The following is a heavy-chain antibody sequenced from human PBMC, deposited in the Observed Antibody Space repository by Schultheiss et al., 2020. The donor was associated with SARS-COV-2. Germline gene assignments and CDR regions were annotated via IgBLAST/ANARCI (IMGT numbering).Heavy chain of an antibody. J-gene: IGHJ4*02. V-gene: IGHV3-48*01. Sequence: GESLKISCAASGFTFSDYSMNCLRQAPGKGLEWVSYISSSSSTIYYADSVKGRFTISRDNSKNTLYLQMNSLRAEDTAVYYCARDFFDSSGYYLDYWGQGTLVTVSS. D-gene: IGHD3-22*01. CDR3: ARDFFDSSGYYLDY. CDR1: GFTFSDYS. CDR2: ISSSSSTI.